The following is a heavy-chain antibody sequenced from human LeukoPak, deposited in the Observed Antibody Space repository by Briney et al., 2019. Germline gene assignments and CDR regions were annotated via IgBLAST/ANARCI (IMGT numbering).Heavy chain of an antibody. D-gene: IGHD3-10*01. Sequence: GGSLRLSCAASGFTFSSYWMSWVRQAPGKGLEWVANIKQDGSEKYYVDSVKGRFTISRDNAKNSLYLQMNSLRAEDTAVYYCAKDVIALGYYYGSGSQNYMDVWGKGTTVTVSS. CDR1: GFTFSSYW. CDR2: IKQDGSEK. J-gene: IGHJ6*03. CDR3: AKDVIALGYYYGSGSQNYMDV. V-gene: IGHV3-7*01.